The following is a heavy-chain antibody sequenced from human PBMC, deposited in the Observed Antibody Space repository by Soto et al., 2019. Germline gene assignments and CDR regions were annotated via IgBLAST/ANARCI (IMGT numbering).Heavy chain of an antibody. CDR3: ARATGTLRSRNCDY. D-gene: IGHD1-1*01. Sequence: SSETLSLTCSVSGGSISTFGHYWTWIRQPPGKGLEWIGSIYHTGSTYYSKSLRSRLTMSVDTSKSQFSLRLSSVTAADTAVYYCARATGTLRSRNCDYWGQGSLVTVSS. CDR2: IYHTGST. J-gene: IGHJ4*02. CDR1: GGSISTFGHY. V-gene: IGHV4-31*03.